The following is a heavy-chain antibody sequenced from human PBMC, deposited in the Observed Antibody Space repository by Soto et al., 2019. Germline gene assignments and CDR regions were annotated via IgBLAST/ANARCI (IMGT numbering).Heavy chain of an antibody. J-gene: IGHJ4*02. CDR3: ATLGTSVTHIDY. D-gene: IGHD4-17*01. Sequence: GESLKISCKGSGYRFSSYCIGWVRQMPGKGLEWMGIIYPSDSDTRYSPSFQGQVTISADKSISTAYLQWSSLKASDTAMYYCATLGTSVTHIDYWGQGTLVTVSS. V-gene: IGHV5-51*01. CDR1: GYRFSSYC. CDR2: IYPSDSDT.